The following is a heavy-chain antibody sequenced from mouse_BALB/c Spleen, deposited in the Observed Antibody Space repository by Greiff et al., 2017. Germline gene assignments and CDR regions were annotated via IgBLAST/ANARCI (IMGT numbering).Heavy chain of an antibody. CDR1: GFTFSSYA. V-gene: IGHV5-6-5*01. CDR2: ISSGGST. D-gene: IGHD2-4*01. Sequence: DVMLVESGGGLVKPGGSLKLSCAASGFTFSSYAMSWVRQTPEKRLEWVASISSGGSTYYPDSVKGRFTISRDNARNILYLQMSSLRSEDTAMYYCARGEDYDKAWFAYWGQGTLVTVSA. J-gene: IGHJ3*01. CDR3: ARGEDYDKAWFAY.